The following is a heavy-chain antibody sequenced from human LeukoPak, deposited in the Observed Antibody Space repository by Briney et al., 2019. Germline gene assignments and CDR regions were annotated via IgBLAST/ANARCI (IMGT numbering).Heavy chain of an antibody. J-gene: IGHJ4*02. Sequence: GGSLRLSCAASGFTFSSYAMSWVRQAPGKGLEWVSAISGSGGSTYYADSVKGRFTVSRENSKNTLYLQMNSLRAEDTAVYYCAREYSSSSVYYFDYWGQGTLVTVSS. CDR2: ISGSGGST. CDR3: AREYSSSSVYYFDY. CDR1: GFTFSSYA. D-gene: IGHD6-6*01. V-gene: IGHV3-23*01.